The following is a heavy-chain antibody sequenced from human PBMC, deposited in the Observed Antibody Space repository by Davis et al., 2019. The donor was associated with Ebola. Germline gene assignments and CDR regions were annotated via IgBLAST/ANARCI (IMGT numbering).Heavy chain of an antibody. Sequence: SLKISCAASGFTFDDYAMHWVRQAPGKGLEWVSGISWNSGSIGYADSVKGRFTISRDNAKNSLYLQMNSLRAEDTALYYCAKARVFYYGMDVWGQGTTVTVSS. CDR2: ISWNSGSI. CDR3: AKARVFYYGMDV. D-gene: IGHD6-13*01. J-gene: IGHJ6*02. CDR1: GFTFDDYA. V-gene: IGHV3-9*01.